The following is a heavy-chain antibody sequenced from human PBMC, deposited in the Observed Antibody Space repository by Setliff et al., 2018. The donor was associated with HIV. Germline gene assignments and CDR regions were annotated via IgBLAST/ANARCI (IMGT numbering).Heavy chain of an antibody. V-gene: IGHV1-18*01. CDR2: ISAYDGDT. CDR3: ARVGLPADPFPTVY. Sequence: KVSCKASNYTFTNYAITWVRQAPGQRPEWMGWISAYDGDTKYAQKFHNRLSMTADTSTTTAYMDLRGLTSDDTGVYYCARVGLPADPFPTVYWGQGTLVTVSS. D-gene: IGHD4-4*01. J-gene: IGHJ4*02. CDR1: NYTFTNYA.